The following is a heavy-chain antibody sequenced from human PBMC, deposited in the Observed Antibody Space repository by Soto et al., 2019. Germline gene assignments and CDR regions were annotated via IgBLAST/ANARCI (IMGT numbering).Heavy chain of an antibody. CDR3: ARDLSGDYGALYT. CDR2: IWYDGSNK. J-gene: IGHJ3*02. V-gene: IGHV3-33*01. D-gene: IGHD4-17*01. Sequence: PGGSLTLSCAGRGLTVSSYGMQPDRQGPGKGLEWVAVIWYDGSNKVYADSVKGRFTISKDNSKNTLYLQMNSLRAEDTAVYYCARDLSGDYGALYTWGQGTMVTVSS. CDR1: GLTVSSYG.